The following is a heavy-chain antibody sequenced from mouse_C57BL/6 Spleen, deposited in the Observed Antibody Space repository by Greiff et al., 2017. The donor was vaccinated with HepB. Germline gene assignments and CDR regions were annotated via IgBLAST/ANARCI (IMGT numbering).Heavy chain of an antibody. V-gene: IGHV5-6*01. D-gene: IGHD2-4*01. CDR2: IISGGSYT. CDR1: GSISSSIA. J-gene: IGHJ1*03. Sequence: EVKVVESGGDLLKLGGSWKPPVAPLGSISSSIACLWFRQPPDKRLEWAAPIISGGSYTYYPDSVKGRFTISRDNAKNTLYLQMSSLKSEDTAMYYCARQRYDYDDGNWYFDVWGTGTTVTVSS. CDR3: ARQRYDYDDGNWYFDV.